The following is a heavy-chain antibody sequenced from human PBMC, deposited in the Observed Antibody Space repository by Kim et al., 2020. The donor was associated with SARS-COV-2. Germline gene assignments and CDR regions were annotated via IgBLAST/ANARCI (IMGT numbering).Heavy chain of an antibody. CDR1: GFTFSSYA. CDR3: AKEGYSGYDQGLREGLDY. Sequence: GGSLRLSCAASGFTFSSYAMSWVRQAPGKGLEWVSAISGSGGSTYYADSVKGRFTISRDNSKNTLYLQMNSLRAEDTAVYYCAKEGYSGYDQGLREGLDYWGQGTLVTVSS. J-gene: IGHJ4*02. V-gene: IGHV3-23*01. CDR2: ISGSGGST. D-gene: IGHD5-12*01.